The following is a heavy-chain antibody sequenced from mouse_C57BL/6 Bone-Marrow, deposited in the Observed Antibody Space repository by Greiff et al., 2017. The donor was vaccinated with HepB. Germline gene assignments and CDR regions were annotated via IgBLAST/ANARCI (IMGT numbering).Heavy chain of an antibody. D-gene: IGHD2-1*01. J-gene: IGHJ3*01. CDR1: GYTFTSYW. CDR3: ARSLIYYGAWFAY. Sequence: QVQLQQPGAELVKPGASVKLSCKASGYTFTSYWMPWVKQRPGQGLEWIGEIDPSASYTNYNQKFKGKATLTVDTSSSTAYMQLSSLTSEDSAVYYCARSLIYYGAWFAYWGQGTLVTVSA. V-gene: IGHV1-50*01. CDR2: IDPSASYT.